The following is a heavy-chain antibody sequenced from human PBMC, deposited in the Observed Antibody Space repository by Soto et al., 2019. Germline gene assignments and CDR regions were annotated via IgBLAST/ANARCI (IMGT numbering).Heavy chain of an antibody. CDR2: ISYSGST. V-gene: IGHV4-59*08. J-gene: IGHJ4*02. D-gene: IGHD3-22*01. CDR1: GGSISSFD. CDR3: ARQDTSGYAFDY. Sequence: QVQLQESGPGLVKPSETLSLTCTVSGGSISSFDWNWIRQSPGKGLEWIGYISYSGSTNYNPSLKSRVTISVDTSKKQFSLKLSSVTAADTAVYYCARQDTSGYAFDYWGQGTLVTVSS.